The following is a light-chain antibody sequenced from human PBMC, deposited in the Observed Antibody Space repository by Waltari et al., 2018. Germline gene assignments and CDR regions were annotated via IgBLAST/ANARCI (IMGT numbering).Light chain of an antibody. Sequence: IQMTQSPSSLSASVGDRVTITCRPSQTINKYLNWYQQKPGKAPKLLIAAVSSLQSGVPSRFSGSGSGTDFTLTISSLQPEDFATYYCQQSESLPLTFGGGTKVEIK. V-gene: IGKV1-39*01. CDR1: QTINKY. CDR3: QQSESLPLT. CDR2: AVS. J-gene: IGKJ4*01.